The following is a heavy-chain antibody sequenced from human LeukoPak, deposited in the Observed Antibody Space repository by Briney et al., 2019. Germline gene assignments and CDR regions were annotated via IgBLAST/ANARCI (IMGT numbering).Heavy chain of an antibody. CDR1: GYTFTAYY. D-gene: IGHD2/OR15-2a*01. CDR2: MNPKTDNT. V-gene: IGHV1-8*02. Sequence: ASLRVSYRPSGYTFTAYYMHWVRQAPGQGLEWMGWMNPKTDNTEYAQKFQGRVTLTWTTSISTAYMELSSLKSEDTAVYFCARSGPISLRFWGQGTLVTVSS. CDR3: ARSGPISLRF. J-gene: IGHJ4*02.